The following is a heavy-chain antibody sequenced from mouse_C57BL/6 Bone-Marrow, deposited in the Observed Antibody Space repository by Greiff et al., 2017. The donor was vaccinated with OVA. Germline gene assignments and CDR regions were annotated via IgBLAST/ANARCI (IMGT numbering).Heavy chain of an antibody. CDR1: GFTFSDYG. V-gene: IGHV5-17*01. D-gene: IGHD1-1*01. J-gene: IGHJ2*01. CDR2: ISSGSSTI. CDR3: ARITTVVADY. Sequence: EVKVVESGGGLVKPGGSLKLSCAASGFTFSDYGMHWVRQAPEKGLEWVAYISSGSSTIYYADTVKGRFTISRDNAKNTLFLQMTSLRSEDTAMYYCARITTVVADYWGQGTTLTVSS.